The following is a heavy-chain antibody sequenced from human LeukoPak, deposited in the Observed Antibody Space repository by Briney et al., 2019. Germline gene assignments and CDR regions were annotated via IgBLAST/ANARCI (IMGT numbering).Heavy chain of an antibody. CDR1: GFTFSTYW. D-gene: IGHD4-17*01. Sequence: GGSLRLSCAASGFTFSTYWMHWVRQAPGKGLEWVANINQDGSDQYYVDSVKGRFTISRDNAKNSLYLQMNSLRAEDTAVYYCARTTVTAGRTNWFDPWGQGTLVIVSS. V-gene: IGHV3-7*01. CDR2: INQDGSDQ. J-gene: IGHJ5*02. CDR3: ARTTVTAGRTNWFDP.